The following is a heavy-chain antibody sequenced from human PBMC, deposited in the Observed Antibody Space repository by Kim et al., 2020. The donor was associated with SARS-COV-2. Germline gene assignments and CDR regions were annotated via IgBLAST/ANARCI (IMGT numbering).Heavy chain of an antibody. V-gene: IGHV1-18*01. CDR3: ARVSVTMVRGVIGYLLEYGMDV. CDR2: ISAYNGNT. CDR1: GYTFTSYG. J-gene: IGHJ6*02. D-gene: IGHD3-10*01. Sequence: ASVKVSCKASGYTFTSYGISWVRQAPGQGLEWMGWISAYNGNTNYAQKLQGRVTMTTDTSTSTAYMELRSLRSDDTAVYYCARVSVTMVRGVIGYLLEYGMDVWGQGTTVTVSS.